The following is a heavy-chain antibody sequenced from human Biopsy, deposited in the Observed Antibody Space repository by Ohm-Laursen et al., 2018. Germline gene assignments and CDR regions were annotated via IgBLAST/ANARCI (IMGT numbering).Heavy chain of an antibody. V-gene: IGHV1-2*05. CDR1: GYDFLDFH. CDR3: ARPSGGVSTIGFDP. J-gene: IGHJ5*02. D-gene: IGHD5/OR15-5a*01. Sequence: ASVKVSCKASGYDFLDFHIHWVRQVPGQGLEWIGHINPHTGVTKYAQKFLDRITMTGDTSISTAYMDLSRLTSADTGIYYCARPSGGVSTIGFDPWGQETLVIVSS. CDR2: INPHTGVT.